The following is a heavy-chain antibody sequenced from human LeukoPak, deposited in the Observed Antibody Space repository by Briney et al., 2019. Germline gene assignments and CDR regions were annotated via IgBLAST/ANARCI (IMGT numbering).Heavy chain of an antibody. J-gene: IGHJ4*02. D-gene: IGHD6-19*01. V-gene: IGHV4-34*01. CDR2: INHSGST. CDR3: ARGDSSGWYYFDY. Sequence: SETLSLTCAVYGGSFSGYYWSWIRQPPGKGLEWIGEINHSGSTNYNPSLKSRVTISVDTSKNQFSLKLSSVTAADTAVYYCARGDSSGWYYFDYWGQGTLVTVSS. CDR1: GGSFSGYY.